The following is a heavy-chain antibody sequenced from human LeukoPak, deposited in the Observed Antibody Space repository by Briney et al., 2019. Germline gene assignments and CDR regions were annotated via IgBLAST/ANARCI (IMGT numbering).Heavy chain of an antibody. CDR1: GYSISSGYY. CDR2: IYHSGST. CDR3: ARQGITIFGVVIINYYYMDV. Sequence: SETLSLTCAVSGYSISSGYYWGWIRQPPGKGLEWIGSIYHSGSTYYNPSLKSRVTISVDTSKNQFSLRLSSVTAADTVVYYCARQGITIFGVVIINYYYMDVWGKGTTVTVSS. V-gene: IGHV4-38-2*01. D-gene: IGHD3-3*01. J-gene: IGHJ6*03.